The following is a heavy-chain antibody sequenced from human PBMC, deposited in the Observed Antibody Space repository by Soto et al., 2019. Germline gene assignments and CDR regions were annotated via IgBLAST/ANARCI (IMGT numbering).Heavy chain of an antibody. V-gene: IGHV1-18*01. CDR3: PRTKYSSGPGYYFDY. J-gene: IGHJ4*02. Sequence: QVPLVQSGAEVKKPGASVKVSCKASGYTFTSYGISWVRQAPGQGLEWMGWISAYNGNTNYAPKLPGRVTMTTDTSTSTAYMELRSRRSHDTAVYYCPRTKYSSGPGYYFDYWGPGILVTGSS. CDR1: GYTFTSYG. D-gene: IGHD6-19*01. CDR2: ISAYNGNT.